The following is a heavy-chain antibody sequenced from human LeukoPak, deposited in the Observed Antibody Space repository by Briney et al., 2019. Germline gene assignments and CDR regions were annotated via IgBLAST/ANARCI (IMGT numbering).Heavy chain of an antibody. CDR1: GYTFTRYG. Sequence: ASVKVSCKASGYTFTRYGISWVRQAPGEGLEWLGWIIAYDGNTNYEQKFQGRVTMTTDPSTSTAYMELRSLRSDDTAVYYCAREGCFSTYCHVIGDDNWFDPWGQGTLVTVSS. V-gene: IGHV1-18*01. CDR3: AREGCFSTYCHVIGDDNWFDP. D-gene: IGHD2-2*01. CDR2: IIAYDGNT. J-gene: IGHJ5*02.